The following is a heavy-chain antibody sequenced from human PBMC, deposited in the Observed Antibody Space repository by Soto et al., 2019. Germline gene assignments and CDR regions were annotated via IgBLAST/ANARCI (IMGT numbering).Heavy chain of an antibody. V-gene: IGHV3-33*06. CDR2: VWFDGSKE. CDR1: GYSFRSHG. Sequence: PGGSLRLSCAGSGYSFRSHGIHWVRQAPGKGLEWLAIVWFDGSKEYYADSVKGRFTVSRDNSMNTLYLQMNSLRAEDTAVYYCAKVPKGNYYYGVDVWGQGTTVTVSS. J-gene: IGHJ6*02. D-gene: IGHD6-13*01. CDR3: AKVPKGNYYYGVDV.